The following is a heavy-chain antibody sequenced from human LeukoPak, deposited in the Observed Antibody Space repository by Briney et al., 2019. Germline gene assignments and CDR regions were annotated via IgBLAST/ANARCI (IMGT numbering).Heavy chain of an antibody. Sequence: GGSLRLSCATSGFTFSSYGMSWVRQAPGKGLEWVSAISGSGGSTYYADSVKGRFTISRDNSKNTLYLQMNSLRAEDTAVYYCAKVRFENYDILTGYYTREYYFDYWGQGTLVTVSS. J-gene: IGHJ4*02. CDR2: ISGSGGST. CDR3: AKVRFENYDILTGYYTREYYFDY. D-gene: IGHD3-9*01. V-gene: IGHV3-23*01. CDR1: GFTFSSYG.